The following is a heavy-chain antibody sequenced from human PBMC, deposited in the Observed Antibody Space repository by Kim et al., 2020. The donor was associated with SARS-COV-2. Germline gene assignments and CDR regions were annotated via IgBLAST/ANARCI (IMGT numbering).Heavy chain of an antibody. V-gene: IGHV3-23*01. Sequence: KGRFTISRDNSKNTLYVQMNSRRAEDTAVYYCVKVPRFCSGTSCLNFDYWGQGALVRVSS. CDR3: VKVPRFCSGTSCLNFDY. J-gene: IGHJ4*02. D-gene: IGHD2-2*01.